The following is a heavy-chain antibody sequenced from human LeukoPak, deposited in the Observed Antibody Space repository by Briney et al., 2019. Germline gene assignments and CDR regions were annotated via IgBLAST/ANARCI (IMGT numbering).Heavy chain of an antibody. CDR3: AKGIYSSGWSYFDY. V-gene: IGHV3-23*01. CDR1: GFTFATSA. CDR2: ISGGGAYT. J-gene: IGHJ4*01. D-gene: IGHD6-19*01. Sequence: QPGGSLRLSCAATGFTFATSAMSWVRQAPGKGLEWVSTISGGGAYTYYADSVKGRFTISRDNSKNTLYLQMNSLRAEDTAVYYCAKGIYSSGWSYFDYWGHGTLVTVSS.